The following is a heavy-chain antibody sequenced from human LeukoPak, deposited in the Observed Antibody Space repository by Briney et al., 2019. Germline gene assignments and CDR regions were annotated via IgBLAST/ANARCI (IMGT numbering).Heavy chain of an antibody. CDR3: ARGRGGVFTYYYDSSGLFDY. CDR2: IYYSGST. Sequence: PSETLSLTCTVSGGSISSYYWSWIRQPPGKGLEWIGYIYYSGSTNYNPSLKSRVTISVDTSKNQFSPKLSSVTAADTAVYYCARGRGGVFTYYYDSSGLFDYWGQGTLVTVSS. J-gene: IGHJ4*02. D-gene: IGHD3-22*01. CDR1: GGSISSYY. V-gene: IGHV4-59*12.